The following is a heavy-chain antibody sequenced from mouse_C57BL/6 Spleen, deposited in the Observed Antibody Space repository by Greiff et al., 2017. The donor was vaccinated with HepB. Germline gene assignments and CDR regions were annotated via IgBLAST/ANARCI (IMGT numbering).Heavy chain of an antibody. CDR3: ARSPLNYDYAMDY. D-gene: IGHD2-1*01. CDR2: IYPGDGDT. Sequence: QVQLQQSGPELVKPGASVKISCKASGYAFSSSWMNWVKQRPGKGLEWIGRIYPGDGDTNYNGKFKGKATLTADKSSSTAYMHLSSLTSEDSAVYFCARSPLNYDYAMDYWGQGTSVTVSS. V-gene: IGHV1-82*01. J-gene: IGHJ4*01. CDR1: GYAFSSSW.